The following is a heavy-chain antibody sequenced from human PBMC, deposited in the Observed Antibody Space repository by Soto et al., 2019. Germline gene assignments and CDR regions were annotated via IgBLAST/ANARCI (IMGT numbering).Heavy chain of an antibody. D-gene: IGHD6-13*01. V-gene: IGHV4-59*01. J-gene: IGHJ4*02. Sequence: SETLSLTRTVSAGSITSYYCSCIRQPPGKGLEWIGYIYYSGSTNYTPSLKSRVTISVDTSKNQFSLKLSSVTAADTAVYYCARAERGYDPAGYWGQGTLVNVSS. CDR1: AGSITSYY. CDR3: ARAERGYDPAGY. CDR2: IYYSGST.